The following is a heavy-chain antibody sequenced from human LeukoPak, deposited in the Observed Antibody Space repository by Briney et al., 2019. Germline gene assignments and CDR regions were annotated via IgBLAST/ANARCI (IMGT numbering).Heavy chain of an antibody. CDR2: IIPIFGAA. CDR3: ARSTLEYQLLSFDY. D-gene: IGHD2-2*01. J-gene: IGHJ4*02. V-gene: IGHV1-69*05. CDR1: GGTFSNYA. Sequence: ASVKVSCKASGGTFSNYAVSWVRQAPGQGLEWMGGIIPIFGAAKYAQKFQGRVTITTDESTTTAYMELSSLRSADTAVYYCARSTLEYQLLSFDYWGQGTLVTVSS.